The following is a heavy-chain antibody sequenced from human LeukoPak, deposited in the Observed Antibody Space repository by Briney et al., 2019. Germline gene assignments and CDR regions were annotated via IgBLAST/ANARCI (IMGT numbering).Heavy chain of an antibody. CDR1: GFTFNTYA. CDR3: ARRGQELGHVFDI. D-gene: IGHD7-27*01. J-gene: IGHJ3*02. Sequence: PGGSLRLSCAASGFTFNTYAMSWVRQAPGKGLEWVAVISSDGNNKYYANSVKGRFTISRDNSKTTLFLQMDSLRPEDTALYYCARRGQELGHVFDIWGQGTMVTVSS. CDR2: ISSDGNNK. V-gene: IGHV3-30-3*01.